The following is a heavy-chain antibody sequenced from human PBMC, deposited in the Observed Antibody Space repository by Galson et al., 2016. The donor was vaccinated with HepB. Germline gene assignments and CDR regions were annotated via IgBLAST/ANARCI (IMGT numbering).Heavy chain of an antibody. D-gene: IGHD6-6*01. CDR3: ARVSIAARLAFDR. CDR2: IYYTGST. CDR1: GGSISSINW. V-gene: IGHV4-4*02. J-gene: IGHJ5*02. Sequence: SETLSLTCAVSGGSISSINWWSWVRQPPGKGLEWIGNIYYTGSTYKNPSLKSRFIISVDTSKNQFSLKLSSVTAADTGVYYCARVSIAARLAFDRWGQGTLVTVSS.